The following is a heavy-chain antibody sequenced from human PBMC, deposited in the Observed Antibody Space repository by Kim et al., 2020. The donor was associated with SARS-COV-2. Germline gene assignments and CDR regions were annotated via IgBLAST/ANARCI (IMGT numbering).Heavy chain of an antibody. CDR2: ISYDGSNK. Sequence: GGSLRLSCAASGFTFSSYAMHWVRQAPGKGLEWVAVISYDGSNKYYADSVKGRFTISRDNSKNTLYLQMNSLRAEDTAVYYCARGEGWIAAGGSPWGYWG. V-gene: IGHV3-30*04. CDR3: ARGEGWIAAGGSPWGY. J-gene: IGHJ4*01. CDR1: GFTFSSYA. D-gene: IGHD6-13*01.